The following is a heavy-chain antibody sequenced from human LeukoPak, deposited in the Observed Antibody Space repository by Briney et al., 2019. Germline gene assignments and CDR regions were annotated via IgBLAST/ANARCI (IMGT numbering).Heavy chain of an antibody. V-gene: IGHV3-66*02. J-gene: IGHJ6*03. CDR1: GFTVSSNY. CDR2: IYSGGST. CDR3: ARDEFGAYCYYMDV. D-gene: IGHD3-16*01. Sequence: GGSLRLSCAASGFTVSSNYMSWVRQAPGKGLEWVSVIYSGGSTYYADSVKGRFTISRDNSKNTLYLQMNSLRAEDTAVYYCARDEFGAYCYYMDVWGKGTRSPSP.